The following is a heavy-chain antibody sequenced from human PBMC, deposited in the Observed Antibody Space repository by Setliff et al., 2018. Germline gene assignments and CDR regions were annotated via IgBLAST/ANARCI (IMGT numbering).Heavy chain of an antibody. D-gene: IGHD5-18*01. J-gene: IGHJ5*02. CDR1: GGSISSGSYY. CDR2: IYTSGST. V-gene: IGHV4-61*02. CDR3: ARGKSVTASNWFDP. Sequence: SETLSLTCTVSGGSISSGSYYWSWIRQPAGKGLEWIGRIYTSGSTNYNPSLKSRVTISVDTSKNQFSLKLSSVSAADTAVYYCARGKSVTASNWFDPWGQGTLVTVSS.